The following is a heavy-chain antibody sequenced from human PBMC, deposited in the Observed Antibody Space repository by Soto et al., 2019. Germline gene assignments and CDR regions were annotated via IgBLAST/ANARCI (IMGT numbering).Heavy chain of an antibody. CDR2: IMPFIDTS. CDR1: GGTFGSYT. J-gene: IGHJ4*02. Sequence: QVQLVQSGAEVKKPGSSVKVSCKASGGTFGSYTLNWVRQAPGQGLEWLGGIMPFIDTSTYAQMLQGRVTITADKSTSTVYMELSSLKSDDTAVYYCARGGYASSYRFDYWGQGTQVSVSS. V-gene: IGHV1-69*06. D-gene: IGHD2-2*01. CDR3: ARGGYASSYRFDY.